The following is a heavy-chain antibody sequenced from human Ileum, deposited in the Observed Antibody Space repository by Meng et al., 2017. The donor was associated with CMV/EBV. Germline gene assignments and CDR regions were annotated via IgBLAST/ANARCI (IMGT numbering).Heavy chain of an antibody. J-gene: IGHJ4*02. CDR2: INSMNGDT. V-gene: IGHV1-2*02. CDR1: GYTLTDFF. D-gene: IGHD7-27*01. Sequence: QGPLGQSGGEVNKPGASMKVSCKTFGYTLTDFFIHWVRQAPGQGLEWMGWINSMNGDTNYAQKFQGRVTMTSDTSINTAYMELSSLTSDDTAVYFCTRDRTGCNFDYWGQGALVTVSS. CDR3: TRDRTGCNFDY.